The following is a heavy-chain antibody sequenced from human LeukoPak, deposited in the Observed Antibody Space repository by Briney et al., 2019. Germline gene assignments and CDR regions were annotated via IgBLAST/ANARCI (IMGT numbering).Heavy chain of an antibody. V-gene: IGHV4-28*01. J-gene: IGHJ2*01. D-gene: IGHD3-9*01. Sequence: SDTLSLTCAVSGYSISSSNWWGWIRQPPGKGLEWIGYIYYSGSTNYNPSLKSRVTISVDTSKNQFSLKLSSVTAADTAVYYCARLHHDILTGYYLYWYFDLWGRGTLVTVSS. CDR3: ARLHHDILTGYYLYWYFDL. CDR2: IYYSGST. CDR1: GYSISSSNW.